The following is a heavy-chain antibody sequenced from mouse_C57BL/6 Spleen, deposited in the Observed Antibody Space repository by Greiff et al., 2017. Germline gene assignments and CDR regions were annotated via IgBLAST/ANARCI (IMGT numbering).Heavy chain of an antibody. D-gene: IGHD2-4*01. CDR3: APYDYDEGYAMDY. J-gene: IGHJ4*01. V-gene: IGHV5-17*01. Sequence: EVKLMESGGGLVKPGGSLKLSCAASGFTFSDYGMHWVRQAPEKGLEWVAYISSGSSTIYYEDTVKGRFTISRDNAKNTLFLQMTSLRSEDTAMYYCAPYDYDEGYAMDYWGQGTSVTVSS. CDR2: ISSGSSTI. CDR1: GFTFSDYG.